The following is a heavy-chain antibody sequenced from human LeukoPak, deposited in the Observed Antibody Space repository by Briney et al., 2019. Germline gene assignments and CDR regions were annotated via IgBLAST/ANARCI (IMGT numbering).Heavy chain of an antibody. Sequence: SETLSLTCAVYGGSFSGYYWSWIRQPPGKGLEWIGEINHSGSTNYNPSLKSRVTISVDTSKNQFSLKLSSVTAADTAVYYCARGGYYYYMDVWGKGTTVTISS. CDR1: GGSFSGYY. CDR2: INHSGST. V-gene: IGHV4-34*01. J-gene: IGHJ6*03. CDR3: ARGGYYYYMDV.